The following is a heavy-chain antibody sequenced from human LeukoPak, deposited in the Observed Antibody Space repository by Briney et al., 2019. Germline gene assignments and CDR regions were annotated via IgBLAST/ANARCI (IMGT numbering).Heavy chain of an antibody. CDR3: ARDGVGSSGWYTLDY. V-gene: IGHV1-18*01. Sequence: GASVKVSCKASGGTFSSYAISWVRQAPGQGLEWMGWISAYNGNTNYAQKLQGRVTMTTDTSTSTAYMELRSLRSDDTAVYYCARDGVGSSGWYTLDYWGQGTLVTVSS. CDR2: ISAYNGNT. CDR1: GGTFSSYA. D-gene: IGHD6-19*01. J-gene: IGHJ4*02.